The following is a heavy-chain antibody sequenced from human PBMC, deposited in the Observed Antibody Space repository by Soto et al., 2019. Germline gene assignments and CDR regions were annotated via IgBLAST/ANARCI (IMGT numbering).Heavy chain of an antibody. D-gene: IGHD3-3*01. CDR1: GYTFTGYF. CDR3: ARGGGTILAPLP. V-gene: IGHV1-2*02. Sequence: GASVKVSCKASGYTFTGYFIHWVRQAPGQGLEWMGWINPNSGATKYAQKFQGRVTMTRDTSISTAYIELTLLRSDDTAIYYCARGGGTILAPLPWGVGTLVTVSS. CDR2: INPNSGAT. J-gene: IGHJ5*02.